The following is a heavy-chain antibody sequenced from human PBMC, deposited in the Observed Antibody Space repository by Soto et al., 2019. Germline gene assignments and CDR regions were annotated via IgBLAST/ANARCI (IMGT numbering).Heavy chain of an antibody. V-gene: IGHV4-31*03. CDR3: AREYSSSSDFDY. CDR1: GGSTSSGVYY. Sequence: SETLSLTCTVSGGSTSSGVYYWIWIRQHPGKVLEWIGYIYYSGITYYNPSLKSRVTISVDTSKNQFSLKLSSVTAADTAVYYCAREYSSSSDFDYWGQGTLVTVSS. D-gene: IGHD6-6*01. J-gene: IGHJ4*02. CDR2: IYYSGIT.